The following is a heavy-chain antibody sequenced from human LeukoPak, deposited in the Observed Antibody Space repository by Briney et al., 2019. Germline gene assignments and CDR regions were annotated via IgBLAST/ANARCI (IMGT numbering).Heavy chain of an antibody. V-gene: IGHV4-61*02. CDR3: ARGGYYYDSSGYYSGRYYFDY. Sequence: SETLSLTCSVSGGSISSSNYYWSWIRQPAGKGLEWIGRIYTSESTNYNPSLKSRVTISVDTSKNQFSLKLSSVTAADTAVYYCARGGYYYDSSGYYSGRYYFDYWGQGTLVTVSS. D-gene: IGHD3-22*01. CDR2: IYTSEST. J-gene: IGHJ4*02. CDR1: GGSISSSNYY.